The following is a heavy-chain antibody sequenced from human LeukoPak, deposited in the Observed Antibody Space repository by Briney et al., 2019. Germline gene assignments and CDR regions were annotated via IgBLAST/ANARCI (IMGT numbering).Heavy chain of an antibody. CDR2: ISYDGSNK. CDR1: GFTFSSYA. V-gene: IGHV3-30-3*01. D-gene: IGHD3-22*01. Sequence: GRSLRLSCAASGFTFSSYAMHWVRQAPGKGLEWVAVISYDGSNKYYADSVKGRFTISRDNSKNTLYLQMNSLRAEDTAVYYCARPTYYYDSSGYRENYAFDTWGQGTMVTVSS. CDR3: ARPTYYYDSSGYRENYAFDT. J-gene: IGHJ3*02.